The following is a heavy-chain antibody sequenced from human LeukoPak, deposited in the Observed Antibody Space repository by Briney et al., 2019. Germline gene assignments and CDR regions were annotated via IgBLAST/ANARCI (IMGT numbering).Heavy chain of an antibody. CDR3: ARRGGSGGYWYFDL. CDR2: IDPSDSYT. CDR1: GYSFTSYW. D-gene: IGHD2-15*01. Sequence: GESLKISCQGSGYSFTSYWINWVRQMPGKGLEWMGKIDPSDSYTNYSPSFQGHVTISVDKSINTAYLQWSSLRASDSAMYYCARRGGSGGYWYFDLWGRGTLVTVSS. V-gene: IGHV5-10-1*01. J-gene: IGHJ2*01.